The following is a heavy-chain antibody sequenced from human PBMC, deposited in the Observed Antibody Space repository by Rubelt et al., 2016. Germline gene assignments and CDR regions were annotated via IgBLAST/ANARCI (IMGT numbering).Heavy chain of an antibody. J-gene: IGHJ4*02. D-gene: IGHD3-22*01. V-gene: IGHV3-30*18. CDR1: GFTFSTYG. Sequence: VQLVESGGGLVKPGGSLRLSCAASGFTFSTYGMHWVRQAPGKGLEWVAVISFDENIKYYAGSVKGRFTISGDNSKNTLYLQMNSLRAEDTAVYYCAKNGENYDSSSLGDYWGQGTLVTVSS. CDR2: ISFDENIK. CDR3: AKNGENYDSSSLGDY.